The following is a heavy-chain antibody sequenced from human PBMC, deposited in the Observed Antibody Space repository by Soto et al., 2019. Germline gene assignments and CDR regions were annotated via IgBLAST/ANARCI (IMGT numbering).Heavy chain of an antibody. J-gene: IGHJ3*02. Sequence: EVQLVESGGGLVQPGGSLRLSCAASGFTVSSNYMSWVRQAPGKGLEWVSVIYSGGSTYYADSVKGRLTISRDNSKNKLYLQMNSMIAEYTAVYYCAREPPLYDSSGYDAFDIWGQGTMVTVSS. D-gene: IGHD3-22*01. CDR3: AREPPLYDSSGYDAFDI. V-gene: IGHV3-66*01. CDR1: GFTVSSNY. CDR2: IYSGGST.